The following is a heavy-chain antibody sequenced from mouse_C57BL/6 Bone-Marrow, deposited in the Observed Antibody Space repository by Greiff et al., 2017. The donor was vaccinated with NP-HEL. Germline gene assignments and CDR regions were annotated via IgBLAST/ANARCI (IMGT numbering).Heavy chain of an antibody. J-gene: IGHJ4*01. D-gene: IGHD2-5*01. CDR1: GFTFSDYG. CDR3: ARESNYDAMDY. Sequence: EVQGVESGGGLVKPGGSLKLSCAASGFTFSDYGMHWVRQAPEKGLEWVAYISSGSSTIYYADKVKGRFTISRDNAKNTLFLQMTSLRSEDTAMYYCARESNYDAMDYWGQGTSVTVSS. CDR2: ISSGSSTI. V-gene: IGHV5-17*01.